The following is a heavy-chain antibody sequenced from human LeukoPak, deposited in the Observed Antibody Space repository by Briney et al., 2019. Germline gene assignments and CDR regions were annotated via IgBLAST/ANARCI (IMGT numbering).Heavy chain of an antibody. CDR3: ARVGIAAAGTRGYYGMDV. V-gene: IGHV4-34*01. J-gene: IGHJ6*02. Sequence: SETLSLTCAVYGGSFSVYYWSWIRLPPGKGLEWIGEINQSGSTNYNPSLKSRVTISVDTSKNQFSLKLSSVTAADTAVYYCARVGIAAAGTRGYYGMDVWGQGTTVTVSS. CDR1: GGSFSVYY. D-gene: IGHD6-13*01. CDR2: INQSGST.